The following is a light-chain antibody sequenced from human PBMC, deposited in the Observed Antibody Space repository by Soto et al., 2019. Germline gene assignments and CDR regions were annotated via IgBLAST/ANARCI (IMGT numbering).Light chain of an antibody. V-gene: IGKV2-28*01. CDR3: MQALQTPRT. CDR2: LGS. J-gene: IGKJ1*01. Sequence: DIVMTQSPLSLPVTPGEPASISCRSSQSLLHSNGYNYLDWYLQKPGQSPQLLIYLGSNRASGVPDRFSGSGSGTDFTLKISRVEAEDVGVYYCMQALQTPRTFGQVTKVDSK. CDR1: QSLLHSNGYNY.